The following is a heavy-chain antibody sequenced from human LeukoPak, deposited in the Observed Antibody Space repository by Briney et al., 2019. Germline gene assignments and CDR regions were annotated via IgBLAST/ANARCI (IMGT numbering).Heavy chain of an antibody. V-gene: IGHV3-11*05. Sequence: GGSLRLSCAASGFTFSDYFMSWIRQAPGKGLEWVSYISSSSSYSTYADSVKGRFTISRDNAKTSLYLQMHSLRDEDTAVYYCARVPSYYDSGSRNFDYWGQGTLVTVSS. CDR3: ARVPSYYDSGSRNFDY. CDR1: GFTFSDYF. CDR2: ISSSSSYS. J-gene: IGHJ4*02. D-gene: IGHD3-10*01.